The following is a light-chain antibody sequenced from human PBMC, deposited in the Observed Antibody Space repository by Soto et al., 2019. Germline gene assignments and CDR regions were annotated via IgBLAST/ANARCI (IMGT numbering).Light chain of an antibody. V-gene: IGLV1-44*01. CDR1: SSNIGSNT. CDR2: SNN. Sequence: QPVLTQPPSASGTPGQRVTISCSGSSSNIGSNTVNWYQQLPGTAPKLLIFSNNDRPSGVPDRFSGSKSGTSASLAISGLQSEDEADYYCAAWDDSLNGLLFGGGTKLTVL. CDR3: AAWDDSLNGLL. J-gene: IGLJ2*01.